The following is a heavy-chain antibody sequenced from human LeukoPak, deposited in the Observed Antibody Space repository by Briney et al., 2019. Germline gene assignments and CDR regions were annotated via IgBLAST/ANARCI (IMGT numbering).Heavy chain of an antibody. Sequence: GGSLRLSCTVSGFTVSSNSMSWVRQAPGKGLEWVSFIYSDNTHYSDSVKGRFTISRDNSKNTLYLQMNSLRAEDTAMYYCARRAGDYSHPYDYWGQGTLVTVSS. CDR1: GFTVSSNS. CDR2: IYSDNT. D-gene: IGHD3-22*01. CDR3: ARRAGDYSHPYDY. J-gene: IGHJ4*02. V-gene: IGHV3-53*01.